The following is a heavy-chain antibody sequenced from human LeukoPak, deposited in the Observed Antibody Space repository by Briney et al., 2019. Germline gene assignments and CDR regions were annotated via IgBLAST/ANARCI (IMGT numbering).Heavy chain of an antibody. CDR3: ARDTIDVDTAMVTSSYNWFDP. Sequence: GGSLRLSCAASGFTFNNYDMHWVRQATGKGLEWVSHIGTGTDTHYSDSVKGRFTISRENAKNSLYLQMNSLRAEDTALYHCARDTIDVDTAMVTSSYNWFDPWGQGTLVTVSS. J-gene: IGHJ5*02. V-gene: IGHV3-13*01. D-gene: IGHD5-18*01. CDR2: IGTGTDT. CDR1: GFTFNNYD.